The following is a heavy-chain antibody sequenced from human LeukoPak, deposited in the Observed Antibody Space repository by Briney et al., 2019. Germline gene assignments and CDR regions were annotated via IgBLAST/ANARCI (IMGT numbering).Heavy chain of an antibody. CDR3: ATDQGSTGWRN. V-gene: IGHV3-48*03. CDR1: GFSFSSYG. CDR2: IDKNGESI. D-gene: IGHD6-19*01. J-gene: IGHJ1*01. Sequence: QAGGSLSLSCAASGFSFSSYGMEWVRQAPGKGLEWVSYIDKNGESIYYADSVKGRFTISRDNAKNSLYLQMSSLRAEDTAVYYCATDQGSTGWRNWGQGTLVTVSS.